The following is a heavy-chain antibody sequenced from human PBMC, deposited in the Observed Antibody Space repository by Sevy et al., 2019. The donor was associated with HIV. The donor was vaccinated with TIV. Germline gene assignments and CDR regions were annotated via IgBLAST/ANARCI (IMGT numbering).Heavy chain of an antibody. V-gene: IGHV3-15*01. CDR1: GFTFNNAW. CDR3: ATVKVDVQLKYFDY. J-gene: IGHJ4*02. D-gene: IGHD1-1*01. CDR2: IKTKTDGGTT. Sequence: GGSLRLSCAASGFTFNNAWMSWVRQAPGKGLEWVGLIKTKTDGGTTDYAAPVKGRFIISRDDSKNMLYLQMNSLKNEDTAVYYCATVKVDVQLKYFDYWGQGTLVTVSS.